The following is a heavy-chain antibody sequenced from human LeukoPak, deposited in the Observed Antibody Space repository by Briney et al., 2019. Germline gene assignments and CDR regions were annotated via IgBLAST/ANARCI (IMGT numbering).Heavy chain of an antibody. J-gene: IGHJ4*02. CDR3: AREAPYCSSTSCYAVNSFDY. D-gene: IGHD2-2*01. CDR2: ISSSRSTI. Sequence: PGGSLRLSCAASGFTFSSNSMNWVRQAPGKGLEWVSYISSSRSTIYYADSVKGRFTISRDNAKNSLYLQMNSLRAEDTAVYYCAREAPYCSSTSCYAVNSFDYWGQGTLVTVSP. CDR1: GFTFSSNS. V-gene: IGHV3-48*01.